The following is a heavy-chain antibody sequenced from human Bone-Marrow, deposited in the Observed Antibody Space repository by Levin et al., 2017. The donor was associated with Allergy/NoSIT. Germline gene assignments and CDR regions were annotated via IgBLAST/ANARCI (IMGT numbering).Heavy chain of an antibody. J-gene: IGHJ5*02. CDR2: ISSSSTYI. Sequence: TSGGSLRLSCSASGFTFADYTMHWVRQAPGKGLEWVSSISSSSTYIYLADSVKGRFTISRDNAKNSLFLQMDSLRAEDTAVYYCARGSTKEATAGRNWFDPWGQGTLVTVSS. D-gene: IGHD6-13*01. CDR1: GFTFADYT. CDR3: ARGSTKEATAGRNWFDP. V-gene: IGHV3-21*06.